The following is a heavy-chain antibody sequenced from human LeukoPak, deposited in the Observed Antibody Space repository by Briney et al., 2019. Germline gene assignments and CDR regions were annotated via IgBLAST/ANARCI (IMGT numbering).Heavy chain of an antibody. V-gene: IGHV3-7*01. D-gene: IGHD3-10*01. Sequence: PGGSLRLSCAASGVTISGYWMSWVRQAPGKGLEWVANIKQDASEIYYVGSVKGRFTISRDNAKNSVFLQMNSLRAEDTAVYYCATDGGPFDSWGQGILVTVSS. CDR2: IKQDASEI. CDR3: ATDGGPFDS. J-gene: IGHJ4*02. CDR1: GVTISGYW.